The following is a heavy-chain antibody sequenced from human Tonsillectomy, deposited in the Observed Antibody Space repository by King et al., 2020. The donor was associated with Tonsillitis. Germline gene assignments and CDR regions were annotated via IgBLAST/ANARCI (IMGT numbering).Heavy chain of an antibody. CDR1: GGSISSSDHY. V-gene: IGHV4-39*01. J-gene: IGHJ4*02. Sequence: QLQESGPGVVKPSETLSLTCTVSGGSISSSDHYWAWIRQPPGKGLEWIGYMYYSATIFYNPSLKSRITISGGTSENRFSLKLSSVTAADTAVYFCARSVSGSFDYWGQGAPVTVSS. CDR2: MYYSATI. CDR3: ARSVSGSFDY. D-gene: IGHD1-26*01.